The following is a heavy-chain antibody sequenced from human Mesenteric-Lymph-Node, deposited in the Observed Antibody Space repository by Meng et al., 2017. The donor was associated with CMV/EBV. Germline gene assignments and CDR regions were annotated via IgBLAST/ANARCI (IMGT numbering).Heavy chain of an antibody. CDR2: INHSGST. CDR3: AKGGAFFTVFGVINS. Sequence: GSLRLSCAVYGGSFSDYYWTWVRQPPGKGLEWIGEINHSGSTNYNPSLKSRVTTSVDTSKNQFSLRLSSVTAADTAVYYCAKGGAFFTVFGVINSGGQGTLVTVSS. CDR1: GGSFSDYY. D-gene: IGHD3-3*01. J-gene: IGHJ4*02. V-gene: IGHV4-34*01.